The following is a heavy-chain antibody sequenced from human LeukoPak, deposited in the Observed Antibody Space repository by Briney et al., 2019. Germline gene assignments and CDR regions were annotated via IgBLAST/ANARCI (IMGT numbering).Heavy chain of an antibody. CDR1: GGSIRSSSYY. Sequence: SETLSLTCTVSGGSIRSSSYYWGWIRQPPGKGLEWIGSVYYSGSTYYNPSLKSRVTISVDTSKNQFSLKLSSVTAADTAVYYCARDPGYSSGLDVWGKGTTVTVSS. J-gene: IGHJ6*04. CDR3: ARDPGYSSGLDV. V-gene: IGHV4-39*07. D-gene: IGHD6-19*01. CDR2: VYYSGST.